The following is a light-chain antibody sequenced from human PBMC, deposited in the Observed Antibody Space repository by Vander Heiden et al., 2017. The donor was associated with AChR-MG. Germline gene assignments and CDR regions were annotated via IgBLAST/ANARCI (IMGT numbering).Light chain of an antibody. CDR3: QQYNNWMYT. CDR1: QIVSSN. J-gene: IGKJ2*01. V-gene: IGKV3-15*01. CDR2: GAS. Sequence: IVMRQSAAILSGPPGGSAPLCCRGRQIVSSNLAWYQQKPGQAPRLLIYGASTRATGIPARFSGSGSGTEFTLTISSLQSEDFAVYYCQQYNNWMYTFGQGTKLEIK.